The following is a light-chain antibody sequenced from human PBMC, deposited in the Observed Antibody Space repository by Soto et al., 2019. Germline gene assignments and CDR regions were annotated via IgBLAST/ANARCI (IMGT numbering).Light chain of an antibody. V-gene: IGKV3-15*01. J-gene: IGKJ4*01. CDR3: QEYNNGLRLT. CDR1: HSVTNR. Sequence: HAAVTLSVSTGERATVSCRASHSVTNRLAFWHQKPGQAPRLLLYGSSTRPTGIPARFSGSGYGTEFTLTISCLQFEDSGIYYCQEYNNGLRLTFGGRTNVDI. CDR2: GSS.